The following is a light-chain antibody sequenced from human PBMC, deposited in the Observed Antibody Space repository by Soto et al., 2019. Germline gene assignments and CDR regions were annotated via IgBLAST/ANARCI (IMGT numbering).Light chain of an antibody. CDR1: QGISSY. Sequence: AIRMTQSPSSLSASTGDRVTITCRASQGISSYLAWYQQKPGKAPKLLIYAASTLQSGVPSRFSGSGSGTDFTLTFSCLQSEDFATYYCQQYYSYLFTFGGGTKVDIK. J-gene: IGKJ4*01. CDR2: AAS. CDR3: QQYYSYLFT. V-gene: IGKV1-8*01.